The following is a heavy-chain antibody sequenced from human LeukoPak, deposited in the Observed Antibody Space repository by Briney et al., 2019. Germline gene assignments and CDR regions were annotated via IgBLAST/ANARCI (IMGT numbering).Heavy chain of an antibody. Sequence: GASVKVSCKASGYTFTSYGISWVRQAPGQGLEWMGGIIPIFGTADYAQKFQGRVTITADESTSTAYMELSSLRSEDTAVYYCARDYYGSSVGGGLDYWGQGTLVTVSS. CDR1: GYTFTSYG. CDR2: IIPIFGTA. J-gene: IGHJ4*02. V-gene: IGHV1-69*13. CDR3: ARDYYGSSVGGGLDY. D-gene: IGHD3-22*01.